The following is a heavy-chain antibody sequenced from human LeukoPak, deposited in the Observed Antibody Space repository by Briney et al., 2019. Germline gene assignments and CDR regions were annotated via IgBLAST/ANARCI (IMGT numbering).Heavy chain of an antibody. D-gene: IGHD3-10*01. CDR3: ARGRSVWFGELSLAFDI. Sequence: SETLSLTCAVYGGSFSGYYWSWIRQPPGKGPEWIGEINHSGSTNYNPSRKSRVTISVDTSKNQFSLKLSSVTAADTAVYYCARGRSVWFGELSLAFDIWGQGTMVTVSS. V-gene: IGHV4-34*01. CDR2: INHSGST. CDR1: GGSFSGYY. J-gene: IGHJ3*02.